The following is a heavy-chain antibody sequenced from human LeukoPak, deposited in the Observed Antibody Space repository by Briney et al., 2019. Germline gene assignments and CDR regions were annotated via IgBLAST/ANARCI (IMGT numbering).Heavy chain of an antibody. CDR2: ISYSGST. Sequence: SETLSLTCTVSGDSISSSGYYWGWIRQPPGKGLGWIGTISYSGSTYYNPSLQSRVTISVDTSKDQFSLKLSSVTAADTAVYYCARGSRRLADFHYWGQGTLVTVSS. CDR3: ARGSRRLADFHY. D-gene: IGHD1-26*01. CDR1: GDSISSSGYY. V-gene: IGHV4-39*01. J-gene: IGHJ4*02.